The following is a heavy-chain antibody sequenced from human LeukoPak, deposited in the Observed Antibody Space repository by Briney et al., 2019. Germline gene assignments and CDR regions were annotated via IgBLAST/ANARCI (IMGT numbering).Heavy chain of an antibody. CDR1: DGSISSGGYY. Sequence: SETLSLTCTVSDGSISSGGYYWSWLRQHPGKGLEWIGYIYYSGSTYYNPSLKSRVTISVDTSKNQFSLKLSSVTAADTAVYYCARDSVAAAGIVFWGQGTLVTVSS. V-gene: IGHV4-31*03. D-gene: IGHD6-13*01. J-gene: IGHJ4*02. CDR3: ARDSVAAAGIVF. CDR2: IYYSGST.